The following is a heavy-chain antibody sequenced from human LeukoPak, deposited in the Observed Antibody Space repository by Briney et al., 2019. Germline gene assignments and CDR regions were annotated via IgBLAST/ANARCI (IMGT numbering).Heavy chain of an antibody. V-gene: IGHV3-33*03. Sequence: HPGRSLRLSCAASGFTFSSYGMHWVRQAPGKGLEWVAVIWYDGSNKYYADSVKGRFTISRDNAKNSLYLQMNSLRAEDTALYYCAKDINDYGDYVYAFDIWGQGTMVTVSS. CDR1: GFTFSSYG. J-gene: IGHJ3*02. CDR3: AKDINDYGDYVYAFDI. D-gene: IGHD4-17*01. CDR2: IWYDGSNK.